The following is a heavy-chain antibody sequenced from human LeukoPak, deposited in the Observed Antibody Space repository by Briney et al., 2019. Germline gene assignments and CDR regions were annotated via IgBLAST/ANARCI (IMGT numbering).Heavy chain of an antibody. CDR1: GYTFTGYY. V-gene: IGHV1-2*02. D-gene: IGHD6-19*01. CDR2: INPTSGGT. J-gene: IGHJ3*02. Sequence: GASVKVSCKTSGYTFTGYYIQWVRQAPGQGLEWMGYINPTSGGTNYAQEFQGRVTMTRDTSISTAYMELSRLTSDDTAVYYCARDLYSSGWTDAFDIWGQGTMVTVSS. CDR3: ARDLYSSGWTDAFDI.